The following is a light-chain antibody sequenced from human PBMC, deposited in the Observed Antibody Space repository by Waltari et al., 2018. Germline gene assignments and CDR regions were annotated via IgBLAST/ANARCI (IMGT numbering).Light chain of an antibody. J-gene: IGLJ3*02. CDR3: SSYTTSSTLV. Sequence: QSALTQPPSVSGYPGQSVTIPCTGTSSHVGSYNRVSWYQPPPGTAPKLRVREVSNRPSGVPDLFSGSKSGNTASLTISGLQAEDEADYYCSSYTTSSTLVFGGGTKLTVL. CDR2: EVS. V-gene: IGLV2-18*02. CDR1: SSHVGSYNR.